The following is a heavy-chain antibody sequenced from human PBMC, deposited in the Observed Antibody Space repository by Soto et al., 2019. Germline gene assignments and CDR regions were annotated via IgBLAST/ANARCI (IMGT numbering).Heavy chain of an antibody. CDR2: IYYSGIS. CDR3: ARRGMYYDFWSGYSSYCYYAMDV. V-gene: IGHV4-30-4*01. D-gene: IGHD3-3*01. J-gene: IGHJ6*02. CDR1: GGSISSGDYF. Sequence: PSETLSLTCTVSGGSISSGDYFWSWIRHPPGKGLEWIGYIYYSGISYYNPSLKSRVTISVDTSKNQFSLRLSSVTAADTAVYYCARRGMYYDFWSGYSSYCYYAMDVWGQGTTVTVSS.